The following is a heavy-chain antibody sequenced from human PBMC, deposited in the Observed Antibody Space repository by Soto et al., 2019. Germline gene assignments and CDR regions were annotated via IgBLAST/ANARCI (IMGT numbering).Heavy chain of an antibody. J-gene: IGHJ6*02. CDR2: IIPIVNTA. CDR3: ARVDYDSTYGFYYYGLDV. D-gene: IGHD3-10*01. Sequence: QVHLVQSGAEVKKPGSSVRVSCKTSGGTFSSYSFTWVRQAPGQGLEWMGEIIPIVNTANFAQKFQSRVTITADEPTSTVYMDLSSLSPDDTAVYYCARVDYDSTYGFYYYGLDVWGQGTTVTVSS. V-gene: IGHV1-69*01. CDR1: GGTFSSYS.